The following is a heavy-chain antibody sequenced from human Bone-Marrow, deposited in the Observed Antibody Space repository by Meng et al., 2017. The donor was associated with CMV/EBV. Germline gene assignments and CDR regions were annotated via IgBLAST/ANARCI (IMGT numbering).Heavy chain of an antibody. CDR1: GFTFSAYK. CDR3: ARDWRTGYTHSMNV. D-gene: IGHD5-24*01. CDR2: INPDGSEK. J-gene: IGHJ6*02. Sequence: GEPLKISCVASGFTFSAYKMSWVRQAPGKGLEWAATINPDGSEKYYVESLKGRFTISRDNAKDSLFLQMDSLRAEDTAMYFCARDWRTGYTHSMNVWGQGTTATVS. V-gene: IGHV3-7*01.